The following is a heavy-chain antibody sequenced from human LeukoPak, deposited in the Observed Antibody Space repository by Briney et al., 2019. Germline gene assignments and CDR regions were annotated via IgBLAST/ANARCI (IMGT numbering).Heavy chain of an antibody. V-gene: IGHV1-46*01. D-gene: IGHD3-3*01. CDR2: INPTGGST. J-gene: IGHJ4*02. CDR3: AKPHVLRFLEWLLDY. Sequence: ASVKVSCKASGYTFISYQMHWVRQAPGQGLEWMGIINPTGGSTSHAQKFQGRVTMTRDTSTSTVYMELSSLRAEDTAVYYCAKPHVLRFLEWLLDYWGQGTLVTVSS. CDR1: GYTFISYQ.